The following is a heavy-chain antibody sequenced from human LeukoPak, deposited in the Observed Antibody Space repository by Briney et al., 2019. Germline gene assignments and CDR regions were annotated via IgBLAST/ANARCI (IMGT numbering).Heavy chain of an antibody. Sequence: PSETLSLTCTVSGASISSGNDYWSWIRQPAGKGLEWIGRVYTGGSTYYNPSLKSRVTISVDTSKNQFSLKLSSVTAADTAVYYCARRERVGATDYWGQGTLVTVSS. CDR2: VYTGGST. J-gene: IGHJ4*02. V-gene: IGHV4-61*02. CDR3: ARRERVGATDY. CDR1: GASISSGNDY. D-gene: IGHD1-26*01.